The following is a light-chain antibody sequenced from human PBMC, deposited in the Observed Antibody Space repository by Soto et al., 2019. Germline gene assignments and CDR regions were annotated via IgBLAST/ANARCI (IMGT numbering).Light chain of an antibody. V-gene: IGKV3-20*01. CDR3: QQYGSATFT. Sequence: EIVLTQSPGTLSLSPGERATVSCRASQSVASSHLAWYRQKPGQTPRVXIYDASSRKTGIPDRISGSGSGTEFTLTISRLEPEDFAVYYCQQYGSATFTFGPGTKVDIK. CDR2: DAS. J-gene: IGKJ3*01. CDR1: QSVASSH.